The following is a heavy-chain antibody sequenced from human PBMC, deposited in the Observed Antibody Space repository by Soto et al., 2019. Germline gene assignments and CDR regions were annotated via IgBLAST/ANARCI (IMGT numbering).Heavy chain of an antibody. CDR3: VRNRYSGYDVPFPLHN. CDR2: VSSSGAIT. Sequence: PGGSLRLSCEASGFIFDTYTMTWASQAPGKGLEWVSSVSSSGAITHYADSVKGRFIISRDNSKNTVSLQMNSLRAEDTAVYFCVRNRYSGYDVPFPLHNWGQGALVTVSS. CDR1: GFIFDTYT. D-gene: IGHD5-12*01. J-gene: IGHJ4*02. V-gene: IGHV3-23*01.